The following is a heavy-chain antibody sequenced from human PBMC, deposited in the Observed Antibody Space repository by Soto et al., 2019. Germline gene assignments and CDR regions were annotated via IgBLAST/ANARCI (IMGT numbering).Heavy chain of an antibody. CDR2: IYPGDSDT. CDR1: GYSFTSYW. Sequence: PGESLKISCKGSGYSFTSYWIGWVRQMPGKGLEWMGIIYPGDSDTRYSPSFQGQVTISADKSISTAYLQWSSLKASDTAMYYCARSYRPHYSNYVVYHYYGMDVWGQGTTVTVSS. CDR3: ARSYRPHYSNYVVYHYYGMDV. V-gene: IGHV5-51*01. D-gene: IGHD4-4*01. J-gene: IGHJ6*02.